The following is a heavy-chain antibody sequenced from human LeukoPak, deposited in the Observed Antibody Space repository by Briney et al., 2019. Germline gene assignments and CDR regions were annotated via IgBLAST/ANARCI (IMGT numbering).Heavy chain of an antibody. CDR2: ISSSGAST. CDR3: AKPSCRSTSCYRYYYGMDV. Sequence: GGSLRLSCEASGFTFSSYAMSWVRQAPGKGLEWVSAISSSGASTYYADSVKGRFTISRDNSKNTLYLQMNSLRAEDTAVYYCAKPSCRSTSCYRYYYGMDVWGQGTTVTVSS. J-gene: IGHJ6*02. CDR1: GFTFSSYA. V-gene: IGHV3-23*01. D-gene: IGHD2-2*02.